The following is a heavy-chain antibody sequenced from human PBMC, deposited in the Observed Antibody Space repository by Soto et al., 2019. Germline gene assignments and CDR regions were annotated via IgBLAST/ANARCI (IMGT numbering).Heavy chain of an antibody. V-gene: IGHV3-23*01. Sequence: GGSLRLSCAASGVTFNNYALNWVRQAPGKGLEWVSSISGTGGSTFYAGSAKGRFTISRDNSKNTLFLQMTSLRAEDTAVYYCGRGNSKWGTGDAFDIWGQGTMVTVSS. CDR1: GVTFNNYA. CDR3: GRGNSKWGTGDAFDI. CDR2: ISGTGGST. J-gene: IGHJ3*02. D-gene: IGHD7-27*01.